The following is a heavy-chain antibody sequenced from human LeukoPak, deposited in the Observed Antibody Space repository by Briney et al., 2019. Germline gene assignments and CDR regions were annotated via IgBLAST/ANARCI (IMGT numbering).Heavy chain of an antibody. J-gene: IGHJ6*02. CDR2: ISNNGGST. CDR1: GSTFSSYG. V-gene: IGHV3-64*01. Sequence: GGSLRLSCAASGSTFSSYGIHWVRQAPGKGLEHVSAISNNGGSTYYAISVKGRFTISRDNSKSTVYLQMGSLRAGDMAVYYCARDLAIRFYGMDVWGQGTTVTVSS. CDR3: ARDLAIRFYGMDV.